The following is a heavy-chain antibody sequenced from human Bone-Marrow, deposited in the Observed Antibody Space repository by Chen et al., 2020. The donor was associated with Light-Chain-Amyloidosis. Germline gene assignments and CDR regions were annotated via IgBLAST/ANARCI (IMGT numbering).Heavy chain of an antibody. J-gene: IGHJ4*02. CDR3: ARGEGYIAY. Sequence: QVQLQESGPGLVKPSETLSFTCTVSGGSISSYYWNWIRQPPGKGLEWIGYIFYPGNSNYNPSLKSRVTISMDTSKNQFSLKLSSVTAADTAVYYCARGEGYIAYWGQGTLVTVSS. CDR1: GGSISSYY. CDR2: IFYPGNS. V-gene: IGHV4-59*01. D-gene: IGHD5-12*01.